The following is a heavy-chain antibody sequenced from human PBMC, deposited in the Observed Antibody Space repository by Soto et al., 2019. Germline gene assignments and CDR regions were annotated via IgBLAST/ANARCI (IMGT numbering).Heavy chain of an antibody. Sequence: QVQLVESGGGVVQPGRSMRLSCAASGFTFNYYAMHWVRQAPGKGLEWVAVISHDGRNEFYVDSVKGRFTISRDNSKNTLYLQISRLRAEDTAVYYCERDVISAWGSSTSYHRWAHNSFVPWGQGTLVTVSS. CDR3: ERDVISAWGSSTSYHRWAHNSFVP. D-gene: IGHD2-2*01. CDR2: ISHDGRNE. CDR1: GFTFNYYA. V-gene: IGHV3-30*04. J-gene: IGHJ5*02.